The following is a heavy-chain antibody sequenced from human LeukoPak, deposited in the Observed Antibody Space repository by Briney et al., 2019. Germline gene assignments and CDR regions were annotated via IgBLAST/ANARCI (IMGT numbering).Heavy chain of an antibody. CDR2: LPYDGSYT. D-gene: IGHD3-22*01. CDR1: GFTASSNS. J-gene: IGHJ4*02. Sequence: GGSLRLSCTVSGFTASSNSVSWVRQTPGKGLEWVTFLPYDGSYTSYADSVKGRFTISRDSSKNTLYLQMNSLRAEDTAVYYCARTYYYDTVLLDYWGQGTLVTVSS. V-gene: IGHV3-30*04. CDR3: ARTYYYDTVLLDY.